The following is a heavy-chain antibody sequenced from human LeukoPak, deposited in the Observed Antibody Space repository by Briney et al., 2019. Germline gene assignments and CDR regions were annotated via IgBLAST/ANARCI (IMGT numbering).Heavy chain of an antibody. D-gene: IGHD2-2*01. Sequence: GGSLRLSCTTSGFNFGDYTMSWVRQAPGKGLEWVGFIRRKAYGGTPEYAASVKGGITISRDDSRGIAYLQMNSLKTEDTAVYYCTRNGGDYRNGGEYCSGTSCYLRWGQGTLVTVSS. J-gene: IGHJ4*02. CDR1: GFNFGDYT. V-gene: IGHV3-49*04. CDR3: TRNGGDYRNGGEYCSGTSCYLR. CDR2: IRRKAYGGTP.